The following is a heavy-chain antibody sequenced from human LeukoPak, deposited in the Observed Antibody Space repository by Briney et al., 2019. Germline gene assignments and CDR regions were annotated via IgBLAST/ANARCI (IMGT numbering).Heavy chain of an antibody. J-gene: IGHJ5*02. Sequence: GASVKVSCKASGYTFTSYGISWVRQAPGQGLEWMGWISAYNGNTNYAQKLQGRVTMTTDTSTSTAYMELGSLRSDDTTVYYCARVLRFLEWFPPSNWFDPWGQGTLVTVSS. CDR3: ARVLRFLEWFPPSNWFDP. CDR2: ISAYNGNT. V-gene: IGHV1-18*01. D-gene: IGHD3-3*01. CDR1: GYTFTSYG.